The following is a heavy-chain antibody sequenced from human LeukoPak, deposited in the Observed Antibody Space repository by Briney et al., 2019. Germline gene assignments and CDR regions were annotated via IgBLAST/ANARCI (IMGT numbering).Heavy chain of an antibody. CDR2: ISYDGSNR. J-gene: IGHJ4*02. CDR3: AKDYYGSGSYGYFDY. V-gene: IGHV3-30*18. CDR1: GFMFSSYG. Sequence: PGGSLRLSCAASGFMFSSYGIHWVRQAPGKGLEWVAAISYDGSNRYNADSVKGRFTISRDNSKNTLYLQMNSLRAEDTAVYYCAKDYYGSGSYGYFDYWGQGTLVTVSS. D-gene: IGHD3-10*01.